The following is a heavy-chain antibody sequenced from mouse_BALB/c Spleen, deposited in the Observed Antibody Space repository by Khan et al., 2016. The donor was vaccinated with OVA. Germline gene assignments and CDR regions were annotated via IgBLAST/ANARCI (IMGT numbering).Heavy chain of an antibody. CDR3: ARTGYYYFDY. J-gene: IGHJ2*01. CDR2: ISSGSSSI. V-gene: IGHV5-17*02. D-gene: IGHD2-3*01. CDR1: GFTFSGFG. Sequence: EVELVESGGGLVQTGGSRKLSCAASGFTFSGFGMHWVRQAPEKGLEWVAYISSGSSSIDYADTVKGRFTITRDNPKNILFLQMTHLRSDDTAMYYCARTGYYYFDYWGQGTTLTVSS.